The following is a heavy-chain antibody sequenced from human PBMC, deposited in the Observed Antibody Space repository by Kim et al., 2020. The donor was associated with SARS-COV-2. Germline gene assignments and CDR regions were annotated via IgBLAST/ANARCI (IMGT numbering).Heavy chain of an antibody. CDR3: ARDEFASGWYYSRPPDYFDY. V-gene: IGHV3-7*01. D-gene: IGHD6-19*01. J-gene: IGHJ4*02. Sequence: GGSLRLSCAASGFTFSSYWMSWVRQAPGKGLEWVANIKQDGSEKYYVDSVKGRFTISRDNAKNSLYLQMNSLRAEDTAVYYCARDEFASGWYYSRPPDYFDYWGQGTLVTVSS. CDR1: GFTFSSYW. CDR2: IKQDGSEK.